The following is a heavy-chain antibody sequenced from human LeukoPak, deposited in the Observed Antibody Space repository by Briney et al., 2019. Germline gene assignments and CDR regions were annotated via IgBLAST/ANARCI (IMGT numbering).Heavy chain of an antibody. CDR1: GYTFTGYY. J-gene: IGHJ3*02. CDR2: INPNSGGT. Sequence: GASVKVSCKASGYTFTGYYMHWVRQAPGQGLEWMGWINPNSGGTNYAQKFQGRVTMTRDTSISTAYMELSRLRSDDTAVYYCARFRGYCSSTSCHSGVAFDIWGQGTMVTVSS. D-gene: IGHD2-2*01. CDR3: ARFRGYCSSTSCHSGVAFDI. V-gene: IGHV1-2*02.